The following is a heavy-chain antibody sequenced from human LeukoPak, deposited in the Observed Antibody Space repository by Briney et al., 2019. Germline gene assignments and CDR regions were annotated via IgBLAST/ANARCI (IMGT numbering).Heavy chain of an antibody. CDR2: ISGSGGST. D-gene: IGHD1-26*01. Sequence: PGGSLRLSCAASGFTFSSYAMSWVRQAPGNGLEWVSAISGSGGSTYYADSVKGRFTISRDNSKNTLYLQMNSLRAEDTAVYYCARLVGATGDIDYWGQGTLVTVSS. CDR3: ARLVGATGDIDY. J-gene: IGHJ4*02. CDR1: GFTFSSYA. V-gene: IGHV3-23*01.